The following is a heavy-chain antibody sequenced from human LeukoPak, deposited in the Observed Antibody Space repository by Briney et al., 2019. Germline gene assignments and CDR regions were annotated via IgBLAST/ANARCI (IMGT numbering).Heavy chain of an antibody. V-gene: IGHV4-59*02. Sequence: PSETLSLTCTVSGGTVRSYYWSWIRQPPGKGLEWIGYIYYSGSTNYNPSLKSRVTISVDTSKNQFSLKLSSVTAADTAVYYCAREIDSSGYFHLDYWGQGTLVTVSS. J-gene: IGHJ4*02. CDR3: AREIDSSGYFHLDY. CDR1: GGTVRSYY. CDR2: IYYSGST. D-gene: IGHD3-22*01.